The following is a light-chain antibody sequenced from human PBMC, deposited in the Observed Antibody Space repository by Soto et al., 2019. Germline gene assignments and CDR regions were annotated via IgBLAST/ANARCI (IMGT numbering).Light chain of an antibody. CDR1: RSNIGSNT. CDR3: AAWDESLNGYV. Sequence: QSVLTQPPSASGTPGQRVTISCSGSRSNIGSNTVNWYQQLPGTAPKLLIYSNNQRPSGVPDRFSGSKSGTSASLAISGLKSEDEADYYCAAWDESLNGYVFGTGTKLTVL. J-gene: IGLJ1*01. V-gene: IGLV1-44*01. CDR2: SNN.